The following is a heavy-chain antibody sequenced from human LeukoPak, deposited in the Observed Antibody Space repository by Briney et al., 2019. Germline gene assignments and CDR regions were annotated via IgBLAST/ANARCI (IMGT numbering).Heavy chain of an antibody. D-gene: IGHD6-19*01. CDR1: GFTFSDYY. CDR2: ISSSGSTI. J-gene: IGHJ4*02. V-gene: IGHV3-11*04. CDR3: ARDLEVAGIFDY. Sequence: GVSLRLSCAASGFTFSDYYMSWIRQAPGKGLEWVSYISSSGSTIYYADSVKGRFTISRDNSKNTLYLQMNSLRAEDTAVYYCARDLEVAGIFDYWGQGTLVTVSS.